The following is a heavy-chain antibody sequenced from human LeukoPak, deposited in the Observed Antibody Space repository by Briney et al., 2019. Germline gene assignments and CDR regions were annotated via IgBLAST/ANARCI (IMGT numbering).Heavy chain of an antibody. CDR2: ITNDGSST. CDR3: ISSSGWPSS. Sequence: APLRLSCAASGFTFSNHWMHWVRQGARKGPVGASRITNDGSSTVHADSVNGRFTISRDNDKCTLYLQMYSPRAEDTAVFYCISSSGWPSSWGQGPLVTVSS. V-gene: IGHV3-74*01. D-gene: IGHD6-19*01. J-gene: IGHJ5*02. CDR1: GFTFSNHW.